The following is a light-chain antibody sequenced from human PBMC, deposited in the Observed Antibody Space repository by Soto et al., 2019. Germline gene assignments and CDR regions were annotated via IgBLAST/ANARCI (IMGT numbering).Light chain of an antibody. Sequence: EIVLTQSPATLSLSPGERATLSCRASQSVSSSSLAWYQQPPGQAPRLLIYGESSRATGIPDRFSGSGSGTDFTLTISRLEPEDFAVYYCQQYGSSAYTFGQGTKVEIK. V-gene: IGKV3-20*01. J-gene: IGKJ2*01. CDR2: GES. CDR1: QSVSSSS. CDR3: QQYGSSAYT.